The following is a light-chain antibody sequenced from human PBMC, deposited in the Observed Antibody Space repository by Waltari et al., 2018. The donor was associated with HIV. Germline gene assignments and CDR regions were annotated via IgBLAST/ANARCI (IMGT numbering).Light chain of an antibody. CDR3: MQAIQTPPVT. Sequence: DIVMTQSPLSLPVTPGGPASISCRSGQSLLHTNGYNYLDWYLQKSGQSPGLLIYLGSNRASGVPDRSSGSGSGANFTLEISRVAAEDVGIYYCMQAIQTPPVTFGPGPTVDIK. CDR1: QSLLHTNGYNY. CDR2: LGS. J-gene: IGKJ3*01. V-gene: IGKV2-28*01.